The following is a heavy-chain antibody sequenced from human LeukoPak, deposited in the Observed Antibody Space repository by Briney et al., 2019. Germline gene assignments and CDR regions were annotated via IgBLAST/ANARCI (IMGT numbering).Heavy chain of an antibody. Sequence: GGSLRLSCAASGFTFSDYHMSWIRQAPGKGLEWVSYISSSSSYTNYADSVKGRFTISRDNAKNSLYLQMNSLRAEDTAVYYCAGSIGLNDAFDIWGQGTMVTVSS. D-gene: IGHD6-6*01. V-gene: IGHV3-11*06. CDR2: ISSSSSYT. CDR3: AGSIGLNDAFDI. J-gene: IGHJ3*02. CDR1: GFTFSDYH.